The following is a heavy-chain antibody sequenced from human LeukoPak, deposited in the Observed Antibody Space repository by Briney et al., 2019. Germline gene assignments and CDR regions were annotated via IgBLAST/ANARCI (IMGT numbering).Heavy chain of an antibody. J-gene: IGHJ6*03. CDR3: AREPVRMRFMDV. CDR2: INQDGSEK. V-gene: IGHV3-7*01. Sequence: GGSLRLSCAASGFTFSSYWMSWVRQAPGRGLEWVANINQDGSEKYYVDSVKGRFTISRDNAKNSLYLQMNSLRAEDTAVYYCAREPVRMRFMDVWGKGTTVTVSS. CDR1: GFTFSSYW.